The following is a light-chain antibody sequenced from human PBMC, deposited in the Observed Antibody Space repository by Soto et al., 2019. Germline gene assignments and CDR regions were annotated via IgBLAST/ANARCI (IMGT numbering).Light chain of an antibody. CDR3: MQALQTPLT. CDR1: QSLLHSDGYNY. CDR2: FGS. Sequence: DIVMTQSPLSLPVTPGEPASISCRSSQSLLHSDGYNYLDWYQQKPGQSPQLLISFGSNRASGVPDRFSGSGSGTDFTLKITRVEAEDVGVYYCMQALQTPLTFGGGTKVEIK. J-gene: IGKJ4*01. V-gene: IGKV2-28*01.